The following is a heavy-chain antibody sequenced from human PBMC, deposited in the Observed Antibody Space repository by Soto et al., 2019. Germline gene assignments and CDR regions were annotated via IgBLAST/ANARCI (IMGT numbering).Heavy chain of an antibody. CDR1: GGSISSGDYY. J-gene: IGHJ4*02. V-gene: IGHV4-30-4*01. Sequence: SETLSLTCTVSGGSISSGDYYWSWIRQPPGKGLEWIGYIYYSGSTYYNPSLKSRVTISVDTSKNQFSLKLSSVTAADTAVYYCARGPQSDYYDSSGYYDYWGQGTLVTASS. CDR3: ARGPQSDYYDSSGYYDY. D-gene: IGHD3-22*01. CDR2: IYYSGST.